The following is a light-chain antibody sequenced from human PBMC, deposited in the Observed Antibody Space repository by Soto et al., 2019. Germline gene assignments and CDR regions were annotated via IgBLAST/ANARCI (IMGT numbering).Light chain of an antibody. CDR1: QSVSGF. CDR2: AAS. V-gene: IGKV3-11*01. CDR3: QQRANWPPTWT. Sequence: EIVLTQSPATLSLSPGDRATLSCRTSQSVSGFLAWYQHKPGQAPRLLIYAASSRATGIPARFSGSGSGTGFPPPISSPEPGDSAVYYCQQRANWPPTWTFGPGTKVEIK. J-gene: IGKJ1*01.